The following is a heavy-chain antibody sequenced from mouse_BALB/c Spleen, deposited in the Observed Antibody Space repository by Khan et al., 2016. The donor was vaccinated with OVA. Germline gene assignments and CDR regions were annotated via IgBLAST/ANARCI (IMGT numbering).Heavy chain of an antibody. V-gene: IGHV1-77*01. CDR2: IYPGSGNT. CDR3: ARSGIGSFAY. CDR1: GYTFTDYY. Sequence: QVQLQQSGVELARPGASVKLSCKASGYTFTDYYINWVKQRTGQGLEWIGEIYPGSGNTYYNEKFKDKATLTADKSSSTAFMQLNSLTSEDSSVYFFARSGIGSFAYWGQGTLVTVSA. J-gene: IGHJ3*01. D-gene: IGHD2-2*01.